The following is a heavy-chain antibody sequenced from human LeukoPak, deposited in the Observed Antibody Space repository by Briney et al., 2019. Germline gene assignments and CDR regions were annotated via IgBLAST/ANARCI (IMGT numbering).Heavy chain of an antibody. V-gene: IGHV3-33*01. J-gene: IGHJ4*02. D-gene: IGHD3-3*01. CDR2: IWYDGSNK. CDR3: TTRSGFWSDTEY. CDR1: GFTFSNYG. Sequence: PGGPLRLSCAASGFTFSNYGMHWVRQAPGKGLEWVAVIWYDGSNKYYADSVKGRFTISRDNSKNTLYLQVNSLRAEDTAVYYCTTRSGFWSDTEYWGQGTLVTVSS.